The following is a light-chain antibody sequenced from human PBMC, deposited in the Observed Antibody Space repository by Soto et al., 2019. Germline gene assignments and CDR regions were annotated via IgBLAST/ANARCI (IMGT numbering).Light chain of an antibody. V-gene: IGKV1-39*01. J-gene: IGKJ1*01. CDR2: AAS. CDR1: QSISSY. Sequence: DIQMTQSPSSLSASVGDRVTITCRASQSISSYLNWNQQKPGKAPKLLIYAASSLQGGVPSRFSGSGSGTDFTLTISSLQPEDFATYYCQQSYSTPRTFGQGTKVEIK. CDR3: QQSYSTPRT.